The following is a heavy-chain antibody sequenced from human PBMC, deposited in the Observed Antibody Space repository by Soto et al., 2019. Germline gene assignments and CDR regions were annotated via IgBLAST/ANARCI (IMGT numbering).Heavy chain of an antibody. J-gene: IGHJ3*02. D-gene: IGHD6-13*01. CDR2: INRDGSKK. CDR3: ARDVSPGSSSLYREAFDI. Sequence: EVQLEESGGDLVQPGGSLRLSCAASGFTLIAYWMTWVRQAPGKGLEWVANINRDGSKKSYLDSVRGRFTISRDNVGNSLYLQMDSLRADDTALYYCARDVSPGSSSLYREAFDIWGQGTMVTVSS. CDR1: GFTLIAYW. V-gene: IGHV3-7*05.